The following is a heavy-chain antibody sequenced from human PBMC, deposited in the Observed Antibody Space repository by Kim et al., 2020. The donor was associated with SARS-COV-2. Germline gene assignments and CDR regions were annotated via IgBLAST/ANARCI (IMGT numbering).Heavy chain of an antibody. CDR3: ARVFSGSYYWADAFDI. D-gene: IGHD1-26*01. CDR2: IYYSGST. Sequence: SETLSLTCTVSGGSVSSGSYYWSWIRQPPGKGLEWIGYIYYSGSTNYNPSLKSRVTISVDTSKNQFSLKLSSVTAADTAVYYCARVFSGSYYWADAFDIWGQGTMVTVSS. CDR1: GGSVSSGSYY. V-gene: IGHV4-61*01. J-gene: IGHJ3*02.